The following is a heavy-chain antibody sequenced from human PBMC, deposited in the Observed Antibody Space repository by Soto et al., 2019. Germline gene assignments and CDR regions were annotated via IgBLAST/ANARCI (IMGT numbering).Heavy chain of an antibody. V-gene: IGHV1-18*01. Sequence: QVQLVQSGGEVKKPGASVKVSGKTSGYSFTTYGISWVRQAPGQGLEWMGWISAYNGNTTYAQKLQDRVTMTTDTSTSRADMELRSLRSYDTAVDYCAGEGQAPYYYYGMDDWGQGSTVTVSS. J-gene: IGHJ6*02. CDR1: GYSFTTYG. CDR2: ISAYNGNT. CDR3: AGEGQAPYYYYGMDD.